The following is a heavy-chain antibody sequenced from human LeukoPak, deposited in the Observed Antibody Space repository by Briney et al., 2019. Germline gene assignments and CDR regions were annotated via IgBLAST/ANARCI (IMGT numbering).Heavy chain of an antibody. J-gene: IGHJ4*02. CDR2: LSTSCCST. CDR3: AKSAFLEWLSLTHYFDY. V-gene: IGHV3-23*01. Sequence: GSSLRLSCAASGFNFYNHALSWDRLPPGKGLEWVSGLSTSCCSTFYADSVKWRYTIYSDNSNNTLFLQMNSPRDEDTAIYHCAKSAFLEWLSLTHYFDYWGQGTLDTVSS. CDR1: GFNFYNHA. D-gene: IGHD3-3*02.